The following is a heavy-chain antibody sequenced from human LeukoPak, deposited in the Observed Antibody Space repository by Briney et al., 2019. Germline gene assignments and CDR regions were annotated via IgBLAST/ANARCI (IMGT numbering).Heavy chain of an antibody. CDR3: ARDPRWYFDL. V-gene: IGHV4-38-2*02. J-gene: IGHJ2*01. CDR1: GYSISSGYY. Sequence: PSETLSLTCAVSGYSISSGYYWGWIRQPPGKGLEWIGSIYHSESTYYNPSLRSRVTISVDASRNQFSLTLTSVTAADTAVYYCARDPRWYFDLWGRGTLVTVSS. CDR2: IYHSEST.